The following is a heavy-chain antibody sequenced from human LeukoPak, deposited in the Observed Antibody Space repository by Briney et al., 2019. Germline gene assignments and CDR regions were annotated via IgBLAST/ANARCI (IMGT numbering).Heavy chain of an antibody. J-gene: IGHJ4*02. CDR2: IQYSGNT. V-gene: IGHV4-59*01. D-gene: IGHD3-22*01. CDR3: ARVDDTSGYFYKFDY. Sequence: SETLSLTCSVSGGSISNYYWSWIRQPPGKGLEWVAYIQYSGNTNYNPSLKSRVIISVDTSKNQFSLKLASVTAADTAVYYCARVDDTSGYFYKFDYWGQGTLVTVSS. CDR1: GGSISNYY.